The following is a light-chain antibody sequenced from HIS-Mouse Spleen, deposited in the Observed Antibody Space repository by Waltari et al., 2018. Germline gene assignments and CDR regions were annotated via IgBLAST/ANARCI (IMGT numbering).Light chain of an antibody. Sequence: IQLTQSPSSLSASTGDRVTITCRASQGISSYLAWYQQKPGKAPKLLIYAASTLQSGVPSRFSGSGSGTDFTLTISCLQSEDFATYYCQQYYSLWTFGQGTKVEIK. CDR2: AAS. J-gene: IGKJ1*01. V-gene: IGKV1-8*01. CDR3: QQYYSLWT. CDR1: QGISSY.